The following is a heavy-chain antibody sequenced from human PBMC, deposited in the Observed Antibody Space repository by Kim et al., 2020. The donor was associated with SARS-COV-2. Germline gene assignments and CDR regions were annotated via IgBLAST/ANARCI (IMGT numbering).Heavy chain of an antibody. CDR2: ISHSGTP. V-gene: IGHV4-34*01. CDR1: GGSFSSYN. CDR3: GSRDV. Sequence: SETLSLTCAVFGGSFSSYNWGWIRLSPGKGLEWMGDISHSGTPYYNPSLGSRVTISLDTSKEQFSLKLSPATAADTAVYYCGSRDVWGQGTLVTVSS. J-gene: IGHJ4*02.